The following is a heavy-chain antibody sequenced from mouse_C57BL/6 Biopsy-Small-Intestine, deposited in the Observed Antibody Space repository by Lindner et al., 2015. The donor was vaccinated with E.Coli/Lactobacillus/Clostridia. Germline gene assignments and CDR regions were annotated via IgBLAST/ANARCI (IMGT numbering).Heavy chain of an antibody. CDR3: ARGGAYYSNYVRYFDV. D-gene: IGHD2-5*01. V-gene: IGHV5-17*01. Sequence: VQLQESGGGLVKPGGSLKLSCAASGFTFSDYGMHWVRQAPEKGLEWVAYISSGSSTIYYADTVKGRFTISRDNAKNTLFLQMTSLRSEDTAMYYCARGGAYYSNYVRYFDVWGTGTTVTVSS. CDR2: ISSGSSTI. CDR1: GFTFSDYG. J-gene: IGHJ1*03.